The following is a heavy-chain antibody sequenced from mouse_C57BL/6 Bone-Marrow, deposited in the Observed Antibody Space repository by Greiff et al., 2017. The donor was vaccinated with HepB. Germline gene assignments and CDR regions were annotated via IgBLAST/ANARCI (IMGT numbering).Heavy chain of an antibody. CDR3: ASIYYGNYGY. CDR2: IYPGSGST. Sequence: QVHVKQPGAELVKPGASVKMSCKASGYTFTSYWITWVKQRPGQGLEWIGDIYPGSGSTNYNEKFKSKATLTVDTSSSTAYMQLSSLTSEDSAVYYCASIYYGNYGYWGQGTTLTVSS. D-gene: IGHD2-1*01. CDR1: GYTFTSYW. J-gene: IGHJ2*01. V-gene: IGHV1-55*01.